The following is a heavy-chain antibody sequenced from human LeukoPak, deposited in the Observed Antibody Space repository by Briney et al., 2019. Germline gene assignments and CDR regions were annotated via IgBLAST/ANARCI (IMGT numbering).Heavy chain of an antibody. V-gene: IGHV3-64*01. Sequence: GAPRLSCAASGFPFRSYAKPRGRQAPGEGLEYVFAISSNGGSTYYANSVKGRFTISRDNSKNTLYLQMGSLRAEDMAVYYCARGFSSTSDYYYFDYWGQGTLVTASS. CDR3: ARGFSSTSDYYYFDY. CDR1: GFPFRSYA. J-gene: IGHJ4*02. CDR2: ISSNGGST. D-gene: IGHD2-2*01.